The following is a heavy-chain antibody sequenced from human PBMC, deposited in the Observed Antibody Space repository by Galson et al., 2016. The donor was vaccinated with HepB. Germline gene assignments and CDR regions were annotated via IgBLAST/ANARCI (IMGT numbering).Heavy chain of an antibody. CDR1: GFNFSDCD. J-gene: IGHJ6*03. CDR3: ARDFKLGAPDYMDV. D-gene: IGHD1-26*01. CDR2: ISKTGDTT. V-gene: IGHV3-30-3*01. Sequence: SLRLSCAASGFNFSDCDFHWVRQAPGKGLDWVAVISKTGDTTVSGDSVKGRFTISRDNSKNTVDLQIHSLRSEDAAVYFCARDFKLGAPDYMDVWGKGTTGTVS.